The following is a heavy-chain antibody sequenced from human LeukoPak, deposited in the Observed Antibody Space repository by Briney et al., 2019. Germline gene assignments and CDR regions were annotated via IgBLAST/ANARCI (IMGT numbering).Heavy chain of an antibody. CDR2: IYSSGST. V-gene: IGHV4-4*07. CDR3: ARSKAYYDSSGYANDC. J-gene: IGHJ4*02. CDR1: GGSISSYY. Sequence: SETPSLTCTVSGGSISSYYWSWIRQPAGKGLEWIGRIYSSGSTNYDPSLKSRVTMSVDTSKNQFSLKLSSVTAADTAVYYCARSKAYYDSSGYANDCWGQGTLVTVSS. D-gene: IGHD3-22*01.